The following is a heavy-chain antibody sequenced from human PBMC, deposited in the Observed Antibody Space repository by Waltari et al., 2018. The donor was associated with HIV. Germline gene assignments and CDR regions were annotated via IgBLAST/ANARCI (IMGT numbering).Heavy chain of an antibody. CDR1: GGSISSSSYY. Sequence: QLQLQESGPGLVKPSETLSLTCTVSGGSISSSSYYWGWIRQPPGKGPEWIGSIYYSGSTYYNPSLKSRVTISVDTSKNQFSLKLSSVTAADTAVYYCARQVVGSGWYERDYYYGMDVWGQGTTVTVSS. CDR2: IYYSGST. V-gene: IGHV4-39*01. D-gene: IGHD6-19*01. J-gene: IGHJ6*02. CDR3: ARQVVGSGWYERDYYYGMDV.